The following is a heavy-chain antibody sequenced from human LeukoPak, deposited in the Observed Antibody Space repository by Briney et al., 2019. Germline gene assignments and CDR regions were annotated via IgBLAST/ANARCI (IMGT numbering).Heavy chain of an antibody. CDR3: ARVATGDFLYFDY. J-gene: IGHJ4*02. D-gene: IGHD7-27*01. Sequence: SVKVSCKASGGSFSSYAISWVRQAPGQGLEWMGGIIPIFGTANYAQKFQGRVTITTDESTSTAYMELSSLRSEDTAVYYCARVATGDFLYFDYWCQGNLVTVSS. CDR1: GGSFSSYA. CDR2: IIPIFGTA. V-gene: IGHV1-69*05.